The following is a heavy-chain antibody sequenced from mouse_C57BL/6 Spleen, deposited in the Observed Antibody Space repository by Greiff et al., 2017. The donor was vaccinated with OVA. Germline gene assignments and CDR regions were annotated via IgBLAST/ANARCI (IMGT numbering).Heavy chain of an antibody. D-gene: IGHD2-3*01. V-gene: IGHV3-8*01. J-gene: IGHJ2*01. Sequence: EVKLQESGPGLAKPSQTLSLTCSVTGYSITSDYWNWIRKFPGNKLEYMGYISYSGSTYYNPSPKSRISITRDTSKNQYYLQLNSVTTEDTATYYCARSRIYDGYYVYYFDYWGQGTTLTVSS. CDR1: GYSITSDY. CDR3: ARSRIYDGYYVYYFDY. CDR2: ISYSGST.